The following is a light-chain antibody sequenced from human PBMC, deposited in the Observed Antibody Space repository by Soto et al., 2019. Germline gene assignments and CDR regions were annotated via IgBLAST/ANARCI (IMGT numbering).Light chain of an antibody. Sequence: SYELIQPPSVSVAPGQTAKITCGGTNIGSKSVHWYQQKPGQAPVLVVYDDRDRPSGIPERFSGSNSGNTATLTISRVEAGDEADYYCQAYDYSLTAFVFGGGTQLTVL. CDR2: DDR. J-gene: IGLJ7*01. CDR3: QAYDYSLTAFV. V-gene: IGLV3-21*02. CDR1: NIGSKS.